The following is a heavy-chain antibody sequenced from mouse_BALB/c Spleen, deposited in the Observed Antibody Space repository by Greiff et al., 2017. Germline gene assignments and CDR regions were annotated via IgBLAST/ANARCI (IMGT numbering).Heavy chain of an antibody. CDR2: ISTYYGDA. J-gene: IGHJ4*01. Sequence: VQLQQSGAELVRPGVSVKISCKGSGYTFTDYAMHWVKQSHAKSLEWIGVISTYYGDASYNQKFKGKATMTVDKSSSTAYMELARLTSEDSAIYYCARNRRHYAMDYWGQGTSVTVSS. V-gene: IGHV1S137*01. CDR3: ARNRRHYAMDY. CDR1: GYTFTDYA.